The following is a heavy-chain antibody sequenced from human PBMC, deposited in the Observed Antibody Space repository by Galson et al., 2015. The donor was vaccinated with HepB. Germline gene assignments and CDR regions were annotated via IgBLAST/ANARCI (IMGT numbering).Heavy chain of an antibody. V-gene: IGHV4-34*01. J-gene: IGHJ5*02. CDR3: ASCMRGSSTSCSNWFDP. D-gene: IGHD2-2*01. Sequence: SETLSLTCAVSGGSFSDYYWSWIRQPPGKGLEWIGEINHSGSTNYNPSLKSRVTISVDTSKNQFSLKLSSVTAADTAVYYCASCMRGSSTSCSNWFDPWGQGTLVTVSS. CDR1: GGSFSDYY. CDR2: INHSGST.